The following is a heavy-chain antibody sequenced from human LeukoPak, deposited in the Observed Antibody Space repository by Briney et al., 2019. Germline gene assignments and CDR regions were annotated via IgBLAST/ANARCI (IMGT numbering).Heavy chain of an antibody. D-gene: IGHD3-3*01. CDR3: AKDERSLWSGYLDS. V-gene: IGHV3-23*01. CDR1: GFTFSSYA. Sequence: QTGGSLRLSCAASGFTFSSYAMSWVRQAPGKGLEWVSAISGSGGSTHYADSVKGRFTISRDNSKNTLYLQMNSLRAEDTAVYYCAKDERSLWSGYLDSWGQGTLVTVSS. CDR2: ISGSGGST. J-gene: IGHJ5*01.